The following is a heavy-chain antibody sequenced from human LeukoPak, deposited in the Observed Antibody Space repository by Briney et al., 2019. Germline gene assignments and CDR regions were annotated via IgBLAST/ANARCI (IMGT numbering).Heavy chain of an antibody. J-gene: IGHJ4*02. D-gene: IGHD3-10*01. CDR1: GDSTNRHY. Sequence: SETLSLTSSVSGDSTNRHYRCWSRDPPGERREWSGYIFNTGNTNYNPSLASRVTMSVDTSRAQLFLRLSPVTAADTAIYYCASRPADTTWYGVFDYWSKGTLVTVSS. V-gene: IGHV4-59*11. CDR2: IFNTGNT. CDR3: ASRPADTTWYGVFDY.